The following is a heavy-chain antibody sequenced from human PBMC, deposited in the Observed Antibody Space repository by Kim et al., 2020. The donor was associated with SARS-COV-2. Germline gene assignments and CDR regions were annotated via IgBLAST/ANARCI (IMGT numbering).Heavy chain of an antibody. CDR1: GFTFSSYS. D-gene: IGHD6-13*01. CDR2: ISSSSSYI. CDR3: ARDKTQQLGGGYYYYGMDV. V-gene: IGHV3-21*01. J-gene: IGHJ6*02. Sequence: GGSLRLSCAASGFTFSSYSMNWVRQAPGKGLEWVSSISSSSSYIYYADSVKGRFTISRDNAKNSLYLQMNSLRAEDTAVYYCARDKTQQLGGGYYYYGMDVWGQGTTLTVSS.